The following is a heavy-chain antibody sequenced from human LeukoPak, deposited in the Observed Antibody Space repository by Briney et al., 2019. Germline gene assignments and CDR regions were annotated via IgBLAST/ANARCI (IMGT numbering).Heavy chain of an antibody. Sequence: SETLSLTCTVSGGSISSYYWSWIRQPPGKGLEWIGYIYYSGSTNYNPFLKSRVTISVDTSKNQFSLKLSSVTAADTAVYYCARRGYSGYGGDYFDYWGQGTLVTVSS. V-gene: IGHV4-59*08. CDR3: ARRGYSGYGGDYFDY. CDR1: GGSISSYY. CDR2: IYYSGST. D-gene: IGHD5-12*01. J-gene: IGHJ4*02.